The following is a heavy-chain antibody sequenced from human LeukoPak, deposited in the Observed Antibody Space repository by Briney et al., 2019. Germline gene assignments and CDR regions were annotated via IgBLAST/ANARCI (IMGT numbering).Heavy chain of an antibody. D-gene: IGHD3-10*01. J-gene: IGHJ4*02. CDR2: IRYDGSNK. Sequence: PGGSLRLSCAASGFTFSSYGMHWVRQAPGKGLEWVAFIRYDGSNKYYADSVKGRFTISRDNSKNTLYLQMNSLRAEDTAVYYCARVAMVRGVYFDYWGQGTLVTVSS. CDR1: GFTFSSYG. V-gene: IGHV3-30*02. CDR3: ARVAMVRGVYFDY.